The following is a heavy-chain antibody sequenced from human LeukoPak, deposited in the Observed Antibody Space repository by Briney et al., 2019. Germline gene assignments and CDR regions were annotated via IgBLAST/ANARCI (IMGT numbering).Heavy chain of an antibody. Sequence: SETLSLTCTVSGGSFSDYYWNWIRQPPGKGLEWIGEVNDSGGTNYSPSLKSRVTISIDTSKSQVSLKLNSVTAADTAVYYCARGIRAYYYGSGGPSDYWGQGTLVTVSS. V-gene: IGHV4-34*01. CDR1: GGSFSDYY. CDR3: ARGIRAYYYGSGGPSDY. D-gene: IGHD3-10*01. CDR2: VNDSGGT. J-gene: IGHJ4*02.